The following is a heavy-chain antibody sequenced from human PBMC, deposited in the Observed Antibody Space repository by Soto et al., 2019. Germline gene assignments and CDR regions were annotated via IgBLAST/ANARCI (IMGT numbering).Heavy chain of an antibody. J-gene: IGHJ4*02. D-gene: IGHD6-6*01. CDR1: GYNFAGYF. CDR3: ARSFSSSSGFDY. Sequence: QAQLVQSGAEMRKPGASVKVSCRASGYNFAGYFIHCVRLAPGHGLEWMGWINPTSGGTKFAQKFQGRLTLTRDTSISTDSMELSSLTSDDTAVYYCARSFSSSSGFDYWGQGTLVTASS. CDR2: INPTSGGT. V-gene: IGHV1-2*02.